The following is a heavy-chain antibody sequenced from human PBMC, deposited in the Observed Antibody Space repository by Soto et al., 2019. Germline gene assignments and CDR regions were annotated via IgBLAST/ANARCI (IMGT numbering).Heavy chain of an antibody. CDR2: INPNSGGT. D-gene: IGHD2-2*01. J-gene: IGHJ5*02. V-gene: IGHV1-2*02. Sequence: ASVKVSCKASGYTFTGYYMHWVRQAPGQGLEWMGWINPNSGGTNYAQKFQGRVTMTRDTSISTAYMELSRLRSDDTAVYYCARESGYCSSTSCYRNWFDTWGQGTLVTVSS. CDR3: ARESGYCSSTSCYRNWFDT. CDR1: GYTFTGYY.